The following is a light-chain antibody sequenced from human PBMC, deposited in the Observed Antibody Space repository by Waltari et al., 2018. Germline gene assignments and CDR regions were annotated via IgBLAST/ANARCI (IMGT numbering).Light chain of an antibody. Sequence: EIVLAHSPATLSLSPGARATLPCRASQSVYTFLAWYQQKPGQAPRLLIYHASNRAAGIPARFSGSGSGTDFTLTISSLEPEDSAVYYCQQRANWPPLTFGGGTKVEI. J-gene: IGKJ4*01. V-gene: IGKV3-11*01. CDR3: QQRANWPPLT. CDR1: QSVYTF. CDR2: HAS.